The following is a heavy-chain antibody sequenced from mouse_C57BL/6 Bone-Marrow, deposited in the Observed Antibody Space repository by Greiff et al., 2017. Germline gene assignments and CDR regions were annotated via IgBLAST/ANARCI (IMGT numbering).Heavy chain of an antibody. D-gene: IGHD4-1*01. Sequence: VKLVESGAELVRPGTSVKVSCKASGYAFTNYLIEWVKQRPGQGLEWIGVINPGSGGTNYNERFKGKATLTVDKSSNTVYMQLSRLTSEYSAVYFCARELGWFAYWGQGTLVTVSA. J-gene: IGHJ3*01. V-gene: IGHV1-54*02. CDR1: GYAFTNYL. CDR3: ARELGWFAY. CDR2: INPGSGGT.